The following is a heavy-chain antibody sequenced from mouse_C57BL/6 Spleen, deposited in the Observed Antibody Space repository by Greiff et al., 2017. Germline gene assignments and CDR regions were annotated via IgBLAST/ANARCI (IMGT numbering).Heavy chain of an antibody. V-gene: IGHV5-17*01. J-gene: IGHJ4*01. CDR1: GFTFSDYG. D-gene: IGHD4-1*02. CDR2: ISSGSSTI. Sequence: EVQLVESGGGLVKPGGSLKLSCAASGFTFSDYGMHWVRQAPEKGLEWVAYISSGSSTIYYADTVKGRFTISRDNAKNTLFLQMSSLGSEDTAMYYCARGGPFNWGENAMGYWGQGASVTVSS. CDR3: ARGGPFNWGENAMGY.